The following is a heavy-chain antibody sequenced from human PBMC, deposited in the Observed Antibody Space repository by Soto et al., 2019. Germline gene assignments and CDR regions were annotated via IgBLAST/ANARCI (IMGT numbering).Heavy chain of an antibody. CDR1: GFTFGSYD. V-gene: IGHV3-23*01. D-gene: IGHD2-15*01. CDR2: FSGSGGST. Sequence: EVQLLESGGGLVQPGGSLRLSCATSGFTFGSYDMSWVRQAPGKGLEWVSTFSGSGGSTYYADSVKGRFTISRDKSKNTVYLQMNSLRAEDTAVYYCAKDRRGGYCSGGRCYSPDYWGQGPLVTVSS. CDR3: AKDRRGGYCSGGRCYSPDY. J-gene: IGHJ4*02.